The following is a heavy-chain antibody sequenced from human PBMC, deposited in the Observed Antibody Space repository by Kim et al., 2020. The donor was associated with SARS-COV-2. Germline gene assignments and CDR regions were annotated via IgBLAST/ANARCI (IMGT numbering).Heavy chain of an antibody. D-gene: IGHD6-19*01. Sequence: GGSLRLSCAASGFTFSSYAMSWVRQAPGKGLEWVSAISGSGGSTYYADSVKGRFTISRDNSKNTLYLQMNSLRAEDTAVDYCAKEEGGGWSTSLDYWGQGTRVTVSS. J-gene: IGHJ4*02. CDR1: GFTFSSYA. V-gene: IGHV3-23*01. CDR3: AKEEGGGWSTSLDY. CDR2: ISGSGGST.